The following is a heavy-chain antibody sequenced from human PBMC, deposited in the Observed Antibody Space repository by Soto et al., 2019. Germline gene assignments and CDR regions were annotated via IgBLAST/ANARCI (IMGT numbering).Heavy chain of an antibody. J-gene: IGHJ6*02. Sequence: GGSLRLSCAASGFTVSSNYMSWVRQAPGKGLEWVSVIYSGGSTYYADSVKGRFTISRDNSKNTLYLQMNSLRAEDTAVYYCARVPIAVAGTGYGMDVWGQGTTVTVSS. CDR2: IYSGGST. V-gene: IGHV3-53*01. CDR3: ARVPIAVAGTGYGMDV. CDR1: GFTVSSNY. D-gene: IGHD6-19*01.